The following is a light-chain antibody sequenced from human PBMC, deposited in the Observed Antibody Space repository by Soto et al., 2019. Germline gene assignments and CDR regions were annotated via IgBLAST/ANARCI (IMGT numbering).Light chain of an antibody. CDR2: DAS. Sequence: DIQMTQSPSTLSASVGDRVTITCRASQSISSWLAWYQQKPGKAPKLLMYDASSLDSGVPSRFSGSGSGTDFTLTISSLQPDDFATYYCQQYNAYPWTFGQGTKVEIK. V-gene: IGKV1-5*01. CDR1: QSISSW. J-gene: IGKJ1*01. CDR3: QQYNAYPWT.